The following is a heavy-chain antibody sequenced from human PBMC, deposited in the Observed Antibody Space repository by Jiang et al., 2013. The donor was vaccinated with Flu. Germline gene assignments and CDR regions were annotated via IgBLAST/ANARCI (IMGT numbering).Heavy chain of an antibody. J-gene: IGHJ5*02. D-gene: IGHD4-23*01. CDR3: ARHVPPHYCGTNVCYKLDP. CDR1: GGSISSSSYY. Sequence: LLKPSETLSLTCTVSGGSISSSSYYWGWIRQPPGKGLEWIGSIYSSVTTYYNPSLKSRVTISVDTSKNQFSLKLSSVTAADTAVYYCARHVPPHYCGTNVCYKLDPWGQGTLVTVSS. CDR2: IYSSVTT. V-gene: IGHV4-39*01.